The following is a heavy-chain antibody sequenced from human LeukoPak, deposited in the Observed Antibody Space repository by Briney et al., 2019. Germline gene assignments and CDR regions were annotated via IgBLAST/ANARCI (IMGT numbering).Heavy chain of an antibody. CDR3: ARRADRGYYYYYYGMDV. V-gene: IGHV5-51*01. CDR1: GYSFTSYW. J-gene: IGHJ6*02. Sequence: GESLQISCKGSGYSFTSYWIGWVRQMPGKGLEWMGIIYPGDSDTRYSPSFQGQVTISADKSISTAYLQWSSLKASDTAMYYCARRADRGYYYYYYGMDVWGQGTTVTVSS. D-gene: IGHD3-10*01. CDR2: IYPGDSDT.